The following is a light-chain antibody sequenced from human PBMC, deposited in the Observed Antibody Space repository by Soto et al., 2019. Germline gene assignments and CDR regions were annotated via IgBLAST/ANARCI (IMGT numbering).Light chain of an antibody. Sequence: QSALTQPPSASGSPGQSVTISCTGTSGDVGAYDYVSWYQQHPGKAPKLLIYEVTKRPLGVPDRFSGSKSGNAASLTVSGLQAEDEADYYCNSQRSSGTRVFGTGTKLTVL. CDR1: SGDVGAYDY. V-gene: IGLV2-8*01. CDR2: EVT. J-gene: IGLJ1*01. CDR3: NSQRSSGTRV.